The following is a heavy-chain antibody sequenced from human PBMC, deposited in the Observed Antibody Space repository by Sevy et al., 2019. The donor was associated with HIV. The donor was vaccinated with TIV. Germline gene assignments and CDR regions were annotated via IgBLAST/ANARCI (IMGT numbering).Heavy chain of an antibody. D-gene: IGHD2-2*02. CDR2: INPNSGGT. CDR1: GYTFTGYY. CDR3: AREGYCSSTSCYIERVHGMDV. V-gene: IGHV1-2*02. Sequence: ASVKVSCKASGYTFTGYYMHWVRQAPGQGLEWMGWINPNSGGTNYAQKFQGRVTMTRDTSISTAYMELSRLRSDDTAVYYCAREGYCSSTSCYIERVHGMDVRGQGTTVTVSS. J-gene: IGHJ6*02.